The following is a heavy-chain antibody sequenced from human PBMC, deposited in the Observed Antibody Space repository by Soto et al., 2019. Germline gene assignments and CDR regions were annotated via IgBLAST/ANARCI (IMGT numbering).Heavy chain of an antibody. J-gene: IGHJ4*02. CDR2: IIPIFGTA. CDR1: GGTFSSYA. Sequence: SVKISCKASGGTFSSYAMSWLRQAPGQRHKRVGGIIPIFGTANYAQKFQGRVTITADESTSTAYMELSSLRSEDTAVYYCARAQFGTQILAGYFSSPFDYWGQGTLVTVS. D-gene: IGHD3-9*01. V-gene: IGHV1-69*13. CDR3: ARAQFGTQILAGYFSSPFDY.